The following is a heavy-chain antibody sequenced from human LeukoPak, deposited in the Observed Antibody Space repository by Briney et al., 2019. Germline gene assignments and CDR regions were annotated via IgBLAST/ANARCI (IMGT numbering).Heavy chain of an antibody. D-gene: IGHD5-18*01. CDR1: GSSVSSAGYY. Sequence: SQTLSLTCTVSGSSVSSAGYYWTWIRQHPGKGLEWIGFFHYTGSTDYTPSLKSRVTISADTSKNQFSLKLSSVTAADTAVYYCASSPRGYSYGYKWFDPWGQGTLVTVSS. J-gene: IGHJ5*02. CDR2: FHYTGST. CDR3: ASSPRGYSYGYKWFDP. V-gene: IGHV4-31*03.